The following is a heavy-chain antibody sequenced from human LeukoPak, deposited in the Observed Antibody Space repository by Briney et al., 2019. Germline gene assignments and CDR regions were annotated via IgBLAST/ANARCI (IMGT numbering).Heavy chain of an antibody. CDR2: IYYSGGT. CDR1: GGSISSYY. CDR3: ARAAWDYYMDV. Sequence: SETLSLTCTVSGGSISSYYWSWIRQPPGKGLEWIGYIYYSGGTNYNPSLKSRVTISVDTSKNQFSLKLSSVTAADTAVYYCARAAWDYYMDVWGKGTTVTVSS. J-gene: IGHJ6*03. V-gene: IGHV4-59*01. D-gene: IGHD3-16*01.